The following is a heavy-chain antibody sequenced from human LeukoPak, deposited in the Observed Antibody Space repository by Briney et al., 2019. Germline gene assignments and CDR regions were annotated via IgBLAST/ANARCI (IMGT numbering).Heavy chain of an antibody. CDR2: ISTSATTM. CDR3: ARSRSGNYFDY. D-gene: IGHD3-10*01. Sequence: WISYISTSATTMYHPDSVKGRFTISRDNAKNSLYLQMSSLRDDDTAVYYCARSRSGNYFDYWGQGTLVTVSS. V-gene: IGHV3-48*02. J-gene: IGHJ4*02.